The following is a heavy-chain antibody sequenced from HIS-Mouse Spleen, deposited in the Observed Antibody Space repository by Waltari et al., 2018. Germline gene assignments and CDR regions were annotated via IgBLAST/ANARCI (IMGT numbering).Heavy chain of an antibody. CDR1: GFTFSSYG. CDR3: AKGGGYCSGGSCYYFDY. Sequence: QVQLVESGGGVVQPGRSLRLSCAASGFTFSSYGMHWVRQAPGKGLEWVAVIWYDGSNKYYADSVKGRFTISRENSKNTRYLQMSSLRAEDTGVYYCAKGGGYCSGGSCYYFDYWGQGTLVTVSS. V-gene: IGHV3-33*06. D-gene: IGHD2-15*01. CDR2: IWYDGSNK. J-gene: IGHJ4*02.